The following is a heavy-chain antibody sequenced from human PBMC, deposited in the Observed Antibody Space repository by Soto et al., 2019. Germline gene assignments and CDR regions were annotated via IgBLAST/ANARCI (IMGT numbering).Heavy chain of an antibody. Sequence: GGSLRLSCAASGFTFDDYAMHWVRQAPGKGLEWVSGISWNSGSIGYADSVKGRFTISRDNAKNSLYLQMNSLRAEDTALYYCAKSNWNDGEAFDIWGQGTMVTVSS. D-gene: IGHD1-20*01. CDR3: AKSNWNDGEAFDI. V-gene: IGHV3-9*01. CDR2: ISWNSGSI. J-gene: IGHJ3*02. CDR1: GFTFDDYA.